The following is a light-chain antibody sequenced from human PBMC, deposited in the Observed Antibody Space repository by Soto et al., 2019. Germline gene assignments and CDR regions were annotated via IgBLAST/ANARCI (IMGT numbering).Light chain of an antibody. CDR2: KVS. CDR3: MQGTHWPPIT. CDR1: QSLVYCEGNIT. Sequence: VVLNQSPLSLPVTFGQPASISGRSTQSLVYCEGNITLNWFQQRPGQSPRRLIYKVSNRDSGVPDRFSGSGSGTDFTLKISRVEADDVGVYYCMQGTHWPPITFGQGTRLEIK. J-gene: IGKJ5*01. V-gene: IGKV2-30*01.